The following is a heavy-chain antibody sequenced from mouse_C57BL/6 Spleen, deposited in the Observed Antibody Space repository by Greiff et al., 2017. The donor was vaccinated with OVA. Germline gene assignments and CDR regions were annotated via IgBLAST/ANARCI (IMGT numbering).Heavy chain of an antibody. V-gene: IGHV5-16*01. CDR2: INYDGSST. CDR1: GFTFSDYY. CDR3: AREGGSYWYFDV. J-gene: IGHJ1*03. D-gene: IGHD1-1*01. Sequence: EVKLMESEGGLVQPGSSMKLSCTASGFTFSDYYMAWVRQVPEKGLEWVANINYDGSSTYYLDSLKSRFIISRDNAKNILYLQMSSLKSEDTATYYCAREGGSYWYFDVWGTGTTVTVSS.